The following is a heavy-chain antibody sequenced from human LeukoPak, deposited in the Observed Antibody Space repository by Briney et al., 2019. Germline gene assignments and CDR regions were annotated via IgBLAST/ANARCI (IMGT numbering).Heavy chain of an antibody. Sequence: PGGSLRLSCAASGFTVSSSYMSWVRQAPGKGLEWVSTIYSGGNAYYADSVKGRFTISRDNSKNTLYLQMNSLRAEDTAVYYCARDGGYCSGGSCYPYHMDVWGKGTTVTISS. J-gene: IGHJ6*03. CDR3: ARDGGYCSGGSCYPYHMDV. V-gene: IGHV3-53*01. CDR1: GFTVSSSY. CDR2: IYSGGNA. D-gene: IGHD2-15*01.